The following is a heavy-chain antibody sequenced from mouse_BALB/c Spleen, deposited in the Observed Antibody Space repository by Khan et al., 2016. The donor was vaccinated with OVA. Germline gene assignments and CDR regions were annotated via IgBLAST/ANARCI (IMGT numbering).Heavy chain of an antibody. J-gene: IGHJ2*01. V-gene: IGHV1S136*01. CDR2: INPYNGGT. D-gene: IGHD4-1*01. CDR3: ARGNWQSYYVDF. CDR1: GYIFTNYV. Sequence: VQLKESGPELVKPGASVKMSCKASGYIFTNYVLHWVKQKPGQGLEWIGYINPYNGGTKYNEKFKGKAALASDKSSITAYMELSSLTSDDSAVYYCARGNWQSYYVDFWGQGTTLTLSS.